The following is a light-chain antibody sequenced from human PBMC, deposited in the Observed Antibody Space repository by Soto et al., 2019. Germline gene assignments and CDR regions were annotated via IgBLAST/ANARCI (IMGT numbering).Light chain of an antibody. CDR1: QSISSY. J-gene: IGKJ1*01. V-gene: IGKV1-39*01. Sequence: DIQMTQSPSSLSASVGDRVTITCRASQSISSYLNWYQQKPGKAPKLLIYAESSLQSGVPSRFCGSGSGTEFTLPSSSLQPEEFATDYCQQSYSTLGTVGQGPNVEIK. CDR2: AES. CDR3: QQSYSTLGT.